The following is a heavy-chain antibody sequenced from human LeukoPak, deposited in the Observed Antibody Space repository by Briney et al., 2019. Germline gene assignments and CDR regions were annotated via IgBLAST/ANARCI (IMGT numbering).Heavy chain of an antibody. CDR2: IRYDGTNK. V-gene: IGHV3-30*02. Sequence: PGGSLRLSCAASGFTFSSYGMHWVRQAPGKGLEWVAFIRYDGTNKYYADSVKGRFTISIDNSKNTLYLQMNSLRAEDTAVYYCAKDGGYSSGWLDYWGQGTLVTVSS. CDR1: GFTFSSYG. D-gene: IGHD6-19*01. CDR3: AKDGGYSSGWLDY. J-gene: IGHJ4*02.